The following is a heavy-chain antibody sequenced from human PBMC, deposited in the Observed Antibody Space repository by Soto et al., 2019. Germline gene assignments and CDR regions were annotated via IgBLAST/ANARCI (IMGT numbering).Heavy chain of an antibody. Sequence: GGSLRLSCAAPGFTFSSYAMHWVRQAPGKGLEWVAVISYDGSNKYYADSVKGRFTISRDNSKNTLYLQMNSLRAEDTAVYYCAKMITFGGPDDYWGQGTLVTVSS. J-gene: IGHJ4*02. CDR1: GFTFSSYA. CDR3: AKMITFGGPDDY. D-gene: IGHD3-16*01. CDR2: ISYDGSNK. V-gene: IGHV3-30-3*02.